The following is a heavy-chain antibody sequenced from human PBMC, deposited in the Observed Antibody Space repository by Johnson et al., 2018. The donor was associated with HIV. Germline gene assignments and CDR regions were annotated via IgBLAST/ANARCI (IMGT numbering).Heavy chain of an antibody. V-gene: IGHV3-74*03. CDR1: GFTFSSYW. CDR3: AKSVRYNFWSGYQGDDAFDI. Sequence: VQLVESGGGRVQPGGSLRLSCAASGFTFSSYWMHWVRQAPGKGLMWVSRINDAGTSTQYADSVKGRFTISRDNSKNPLHLQMNSLRAEDTAVYYCAKSVRYNFWSGYQGDDAFDIWGQGTMVTVSS. D-gene: IGHD3-3*01. J-gene: IGHJ3*02. CDR2: INDAGTST.